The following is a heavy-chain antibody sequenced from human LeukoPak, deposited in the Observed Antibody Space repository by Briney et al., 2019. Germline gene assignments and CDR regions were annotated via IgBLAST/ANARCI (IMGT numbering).Heavy chain of an antibody. D-gene: IGHD6-19*01. Sequence: SETLSLTCSVSGGSISRYYWSWIRQPAGKGLEWIGRIYTSGSTNYNPSLKSRVTMSVDTSKNQFSLNLSSVTAADTAVYYCARGQTGYSSGWSDYWGQGTLVTVSS. V-gene: IGHV4-4*07. CDR3: ARGQTGYSSGWSDY. J-gene: IGHJ4*02. CDR1: GGSISRYY. CDR2: IYTSGST.